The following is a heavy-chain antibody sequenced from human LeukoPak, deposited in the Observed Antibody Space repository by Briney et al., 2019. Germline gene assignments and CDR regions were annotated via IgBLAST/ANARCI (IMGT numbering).Heavy chain of an antibody. CDR1: GGTFSSYA. J-gene: IGHJ6*02. V-gene: IGHV1-18*01. CDR3: ARTPGMVVVKTFYCMDV. CDR2: IGTYKGNT. Sequence: ASVKVSSKASGGTFSSYAISWVRQAPGQGLEWMGWIGTYKGNTNYAQMFQGRITMTTDTSTSTAYMELKNLRSDDTAVYYCARTPGMVVVKTFYCMDVWGQGTTVTVSS. D-gene: IGHD3-22*01.